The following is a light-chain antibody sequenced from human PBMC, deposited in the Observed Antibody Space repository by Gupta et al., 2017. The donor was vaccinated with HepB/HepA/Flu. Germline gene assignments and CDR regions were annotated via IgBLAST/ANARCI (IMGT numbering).Light chain of an antibody. Sequence: TQMTQSPSTLSASVGDRVTITCRASESISSWLAWYQQKPGKAPKLLIYKASSLESGVTSRFSGSGSGTEFTLTISRLQTDDSATYYCQQYNSYACSFGQGTKLEIK. CDR1: ESISSW. CDR2: KAS. J-gene: IGKJ2*04. V-gene: IGKV1-5*03. CDR3: QQYNSYACS.